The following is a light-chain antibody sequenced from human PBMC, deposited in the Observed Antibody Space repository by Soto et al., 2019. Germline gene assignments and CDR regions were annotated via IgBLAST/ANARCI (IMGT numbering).Light chain of an antibody. CDR1: QGISSY. J-gene: IGKJ3*01. CDR3: QQSYSYSFT. CDR2: AAS. V-gene: IGKV1-8*01. Sequence: AIRMTQSPSSLSASTGDRVTITCRASQGISSYLAWYQQKPGKAPKLLIYAASTLQSGVTSRFSGSGSGTDFTITVSGLQSEDFATCYCQQSYSYSFTFGPGTKGDIK.